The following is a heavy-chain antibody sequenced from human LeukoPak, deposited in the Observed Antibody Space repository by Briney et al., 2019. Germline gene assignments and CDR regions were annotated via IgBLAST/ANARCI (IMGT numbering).Heavy chain of an antibody. V-gene: IGHV4-59*01. Sequence: SETLSLTCTVSGGSISSYYWSWIRQPPGKGLEWIGYIYYSGSTNYNPSLKSRVTISVDTSKNQFSLKLSSVTAADTAVYYCARVGSDDYGEYYFDYWGQGTLVTVSS. CDR1: GGSISSYY. D-gene: IGHD4-17*01. CDR3: ARVGSDDYGEYYFDY. CDR2: IYYSGST. J-gene: IGHJ4*02.